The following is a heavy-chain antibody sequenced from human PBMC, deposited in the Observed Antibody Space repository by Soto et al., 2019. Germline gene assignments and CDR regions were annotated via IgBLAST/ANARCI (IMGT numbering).Heavy chain of an antibody. CDR1: GFSLTSSGVG. CDR2: IYWDDDK. CDR3: AHALSSGYQVFDY. D-gene: IGHD3-22*01. V-gene: IGHV2-5*02. J-gene: IGHJ4*02. Sequence: QITLKESGPTLVKPTQTLTLTCTFSGFSLTSSGVGVAWIRQPPGKALEWLALIYWDDDKRYSPSLKSRLIITRDTSKNQVVLTMTDVDPIDTATYYCAHALSSGYQVFDYWRQGTLVTVSS.